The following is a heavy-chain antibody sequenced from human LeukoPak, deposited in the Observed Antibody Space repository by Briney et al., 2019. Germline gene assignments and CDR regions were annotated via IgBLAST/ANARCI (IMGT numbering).Heavy chain of an antibody. CDR3: AKYCGGECYSPDGDNSYDYNLDV. J-gene: IGHJ6*03. Sequence: GGSLRLSCVATSRFTFSTYAMSWVRQAPGKGLEWVSTISGTGGRTYYADSVKGRFTISRDNSKNTLYLQMNSLRAEDTAIYYCAKYCGGECYSPDGDNSYDYNLDVWGKGTTVTVSS. CDR1: RFTFSTYA. D-gene: IGHD2-21*01. CDR2: ISGTGGRT. V-gene: IGHV3-23*01.